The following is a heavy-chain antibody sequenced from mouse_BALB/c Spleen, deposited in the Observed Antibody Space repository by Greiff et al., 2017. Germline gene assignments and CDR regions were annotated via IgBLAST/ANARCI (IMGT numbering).Heavy chain of an antibody. V-gene: IGHV14-4*02. CDR2: IDPENGDT. D-gene: IGHD2-10*02. CDR3: NGYGNYFYAMDY. J-gene: IGHJ4*01. Sequence: VQLQQPGAELVRSGASVKLSCTASGFNIKDYYMHWVKQRPEQGLEWIGWIDPENGDTEYAPKFQGKATMTADTSSNTAYLQLSSLTSEDTAVYYCNGYGNYFYAMDYWGQGTSVTVSS. CDR1: GFNIKDYY.